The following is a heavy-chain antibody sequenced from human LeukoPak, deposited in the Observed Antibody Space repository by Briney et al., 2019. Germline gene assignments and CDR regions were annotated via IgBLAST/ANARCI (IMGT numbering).Heavy chain of an antibody. CDR3: ARDGYERYYFDY. D-gene: IGHD5-12*01. J-gene: IGHJ4*02. CDR1: GFTFSSYS. Sequence: GGSLRLSCAASGFTFSSYSMNWVRQAPGKGLEGVSSISSSSSYIYYADSVKGRFTISRDNAKNSLYLQMNSLRAEDTAVYYCARDGYERYYFDYWGQGTLVTVSS. V-gene: IGHV3-21*01. CDR2: ISSSSSYI.